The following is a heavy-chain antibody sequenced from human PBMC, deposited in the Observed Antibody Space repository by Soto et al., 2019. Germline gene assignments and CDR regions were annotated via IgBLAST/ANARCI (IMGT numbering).Heavy chain of an antibody. D-gene: IGHD2-15*01. CDR2: LYNSGST. Sequence: SETLSLTCTVSGGSIRSYYWSWIRQAPGKGLEWIGYLYNSGSTFYNPSLKSRVTISVDRSKNQFSLKLSSVTAADTAVYYCARGQVVAAQHWGQGTLVTVSS. V-gene: IGHV4-59*12. CDR3: ARGQVVAAQH. CDR1: GGSIRSYY. J-gene: IGHJ4*02.